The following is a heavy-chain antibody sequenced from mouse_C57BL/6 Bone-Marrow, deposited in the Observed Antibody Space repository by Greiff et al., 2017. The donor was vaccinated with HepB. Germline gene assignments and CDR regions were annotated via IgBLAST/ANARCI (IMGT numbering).Heavy chain of an antibody. J-gene: IGHJ4*01. Sequence: EVKLVDSGGGLVQSGRSLRLSCATSGFTFSDFYMEWVRQAPGKGLEWIAASRNKANDYTTEYSASVKGRFIVSRDTSQSILYLQMNALRAEDTAIYYCARDYYNAMDYWGQGTSVTVSS. CDR1: GFTFSDFY. V-gene: IGHV7-1*01. CDR2: SRNKANDYTT. CDR3: ARDYYNAMDY. D-gene: IGHD2-12*01.